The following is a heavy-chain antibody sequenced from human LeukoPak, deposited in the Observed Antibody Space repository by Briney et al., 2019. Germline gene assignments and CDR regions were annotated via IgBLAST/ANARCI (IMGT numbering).Heavy chain of an antibody. CDR3: AREGNGSGGGYFDY. Sequence: SQTLSLTCTVSGGSISSGDYYWSWIRQPPGKGLEWLGYIYYSGSTYYNPSLKSRVTISVDTSKNQFSLKLSSVTAADTAVYYCAREGNGSGGGYFDYWGQGTLVTVSS. J-gene: IGHJ4*02. D-gene: IGHD3-10*01. V-gene: IGHV4-30-4*01. CDR2: IYYSGST. CDR1: GGSISSGDYY.